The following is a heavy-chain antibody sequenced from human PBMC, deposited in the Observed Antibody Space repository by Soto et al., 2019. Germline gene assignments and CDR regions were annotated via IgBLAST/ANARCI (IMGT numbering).Heavy chain of an antibody. CDR1: GFTFTIYW. Sequence: EVQLVEAGGDLVQPGGSLSLSCAASGFTFTIYWMHWVRQAPGKGLVWVSRINSDGSSTSYADSVKGRFTISRDNAKNKLYLQMDSLRAEDTAVFYCARGLKNYYGTDIWGQGTTVTVSS. CDR3: ARGLKNYYGTDI. CDR2: INSDGSST. J-gene: IGHJ6*02. V-gene: IGHV3-74*01.